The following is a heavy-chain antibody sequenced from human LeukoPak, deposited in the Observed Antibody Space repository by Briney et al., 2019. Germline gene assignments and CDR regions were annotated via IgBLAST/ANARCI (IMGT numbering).Heavy chain of an antibody. CDR2: FDPEDGET. V-gene: IGHV1-24*01. CDR1: GYTLTELS. Sequence: VASVKVSCKVSGYTLTELSMHWVRQAPGKGLEWMGGFDPEDGETIYAQKFQGRVTMTEDTSTDTAYMELSSLRSEDTAVYYCARDKGITMVRGVLYYFDYWGQGTLVTVSS. J-gene: IGHJ4*02. CDR3: ARDKGITMVRGVLYYFDY. D-gene: IGHD3-10*01.